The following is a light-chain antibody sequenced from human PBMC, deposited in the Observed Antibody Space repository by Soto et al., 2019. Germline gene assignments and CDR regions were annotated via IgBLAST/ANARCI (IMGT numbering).Light chain of an antibody. J-gene: IGLJ1*01. Sequence: QSALTQPASVSGSPGQSITISCTGTSSDVGAYNYVSWFQQHPGKAPTLIISEVSNRPSGVSNRFSGSKSGNAASLTISGLQAEDEADYFSFSFTTDWTHVFGTGTKVTVL. CDR2: EVS. CDR3: FSFTTDWTHV. V-gene: IGLV2-14*01. CDR1: SSDVGAYNY.